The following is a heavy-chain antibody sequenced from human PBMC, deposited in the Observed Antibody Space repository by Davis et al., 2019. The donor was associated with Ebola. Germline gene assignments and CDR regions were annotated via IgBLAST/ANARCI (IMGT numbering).Heavy chain of an antibody. J-gene: IGHJ4*02. V-gene: IGHV5-51*01. D-gene: IGHD4-17*01. Sequence: GESLKISCKGSGYSFTSYWIGWVRQMPGKGLEWMGIIYPGDSDTRYSPSFQGQVTISADKSISTAYLQWSSLKASDTAMYYCASQSTNYGDYADYWGQGTLVTVSS. CDR2: IYPGDSDT. CDR1: GYSFTSYW. CDR3: ASQSTNYGDYADY.